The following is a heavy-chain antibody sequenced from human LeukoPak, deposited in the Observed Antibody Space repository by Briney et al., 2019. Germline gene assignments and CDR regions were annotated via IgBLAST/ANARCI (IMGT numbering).Heavy chain of an antibody. CDR2: ISTGSSYI. CDR1: GFTFSSSG. V-gene: IGHV3-21*01. D-gene: IGHD1-1*01. CDR3: ARSRTTADAFDI. J-gene: IGHJ4*02. Sequence: PGGSLRLSCAASGFTFSSSGMNWVRRAPGKGLEWVSSISTGSSYIYYADSVKGRFTISRDNAKNSLYLQMNSLRAEDTAVYYCARSRTTADAFDIWGQGTLVTVSS.